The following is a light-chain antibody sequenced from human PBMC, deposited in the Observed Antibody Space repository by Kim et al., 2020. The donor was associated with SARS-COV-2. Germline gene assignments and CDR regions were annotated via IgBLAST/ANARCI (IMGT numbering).Light chain of an antibody. Sequence: ALGQTVIITCQGDTLGSYSASWYQEKPGQAPITVIYAKNNRPSGIPDRFSGSNSGNTASLTITGAQAEDEADYYCYSRDSGMNYWVFGGGTQLTVL. V-gene: IGLV3-19*01. J-gene: IGLJ3*02. CDR2: AKN. CDR1: TLGSYS. CDR3: YSRDSGMNYWV.